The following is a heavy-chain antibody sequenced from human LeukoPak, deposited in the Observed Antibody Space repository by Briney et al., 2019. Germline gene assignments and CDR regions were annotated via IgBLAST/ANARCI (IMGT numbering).Heavy chain of an antibody. V-gene: IGHV3-23*01. Sequence: GGSLRLSCAASGFTFSSYAMSWVRQAPGKGLEWVSAISGSGGSIYYADSVKGRFTISRDNSENTLYLQMNSLRAEDTAVYYCAKGAGYSSSWLAGDYFDYWGQGTLVTVSS. D-gene: IGHD6-13*01. CDR3: AKGAGYSSSWLAGDYFDY. CDR1: GFTFSSYA. J-gene: IGHJ4*02. CDR2: ISGSGGSI.